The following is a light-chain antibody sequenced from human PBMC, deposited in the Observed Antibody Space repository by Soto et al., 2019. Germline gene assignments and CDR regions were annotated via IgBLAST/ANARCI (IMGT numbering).Light chain of an antibody. CDR1: QSISSY. CDR2: DAS. Sequence: IQLTQSPSSLSASVGSRVTITGGASQSISSYLGWYQQKPGKAPKLLIYDASTLHSGVPSRFSGGGSGTEFTLTISSLQPVDFATYYCHQYCSFPPTFGQGTKVDI. J-gene: IGKJ1*01. V-gene: IGKV1-9*01. CDR3: HQYCSFPPT.